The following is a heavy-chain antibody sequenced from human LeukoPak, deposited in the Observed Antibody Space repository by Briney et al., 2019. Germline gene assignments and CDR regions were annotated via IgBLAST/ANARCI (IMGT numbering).Heavy chain of an antibody. D-gene: IGHD2-2*02. CDR1: GYTFTGYY. V-gene: IGHV1-2*02. J-gene: IGHJ6*02. CDR3: ARATYYCSSTSCYSMDV. Sequence: ASVKVSCKASGYTFTGYYMHWVRQAPGQGLEWMGWINPNSGGTNYAQKFQGRVTMTRDTSISTAYMEQSRLRSDDTAVYYCARATYYCSSTSCYSMDVWGQGTTVTVSS. CDR2: INPNSGGT.